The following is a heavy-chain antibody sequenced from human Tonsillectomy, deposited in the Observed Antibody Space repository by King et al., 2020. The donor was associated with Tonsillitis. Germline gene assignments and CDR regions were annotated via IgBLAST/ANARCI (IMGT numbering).Heavy chain of an antibody. V-gene: IGHV3-33*05. J-gene: IGHJ4*02. CDR3: ARERLYNVGWGIDH. CDR2: ISFDGANT. CDR1: GFIFSSYG. Sequence: VQLVESGGGVVQPGRSLRPSCETSGFIFSSYGMHWVRQAPGKGLEWVATISFDGANTHHSDSVTGRFTISRDNSKNTMYLQMNSLRAEDTAVYYCARERLYNVGWGIDHWGQGTLVTVSS. D-gene: IGHD1-14*01.